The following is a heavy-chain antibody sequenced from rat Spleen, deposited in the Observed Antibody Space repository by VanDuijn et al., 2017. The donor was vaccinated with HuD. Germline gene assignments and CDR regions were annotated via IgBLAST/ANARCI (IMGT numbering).Heavy chain of an antibody. CDR1: GFTFSNYG. CDR2: ISYDGSST. V-gene: IGHV5-29*01. J-gene: IGHJ2*01. Sequence: EVQLVESGGGLVQPGRSLKLSCAASGFTFSNYGMAWVRQAPTKGLEWVATISYDGSSTYYRDSVKGRFTISRDNAKSTLYLQMDSLRSEDTATYYCARHNTEGWGQGVMVTVSS. CDR3: ARHNTEG. D-gene: IGHD1-11*01.